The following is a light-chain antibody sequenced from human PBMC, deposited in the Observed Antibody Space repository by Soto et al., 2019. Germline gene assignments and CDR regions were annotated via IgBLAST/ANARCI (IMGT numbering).Light chain of an antibody. Sequence: QSALTQPASVSGSPGQSITISCTGTRSDIGGYKYVSWYQQHPGKPPKLLIYEVSVRPSGITDRFSGSKSGITASLTISGLQSEDEDVYYCSSYTSSSSLYVFGSGTKLTVL. CDR3: SSYTSSSSLYV. J-gene: IGLJ1*01. CDR2: EVS. CDR1: RSDIGGYKY. V-gene: IGLV2-14*01.